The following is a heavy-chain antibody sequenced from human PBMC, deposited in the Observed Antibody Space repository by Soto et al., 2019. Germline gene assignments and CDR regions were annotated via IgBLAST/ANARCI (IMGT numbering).Heavy chain of an antibody. V-gene: IGHV3-30*04. CDR1: GFTFSSYA. CDR2: ISYDGSNK. Sequence: GGSLRLSCAASGFTFSSYAMHWVRQAPGKGLEWVAVISYDGSNKYYADSVKGRFTISRDNSKNTLYLQMNSLRAEDTAVYYCARGSSSSYYFDYWGQGTLVTVSS. D-gene: IGHD6-6*01. CDR3: ARGSSSSYYFDY. J-gene: IGHJ4*02.